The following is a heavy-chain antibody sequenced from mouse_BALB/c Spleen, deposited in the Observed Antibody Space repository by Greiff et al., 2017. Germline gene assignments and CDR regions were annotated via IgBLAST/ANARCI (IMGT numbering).Heavy chain of an antibody. V-gene: IGHV3-6*02. CDR3: ARTNWDDAMDY. D-gene: IGHD4-1*02. Sequence: EVKLQESGPGLVKPSQSLSLTCSVTGYSITSGYYWNWIRQFPGNKLEWMGYISYDGSNNYNPSLKNRISITRDTSKNQFFLKLNSVTTEDTATYYCARTNWDDAMDYWGQGTSVTVSS. J-gene: IGHJ4*01. CDR1: GYSITSGYY. CDR2: ISYDGSN.